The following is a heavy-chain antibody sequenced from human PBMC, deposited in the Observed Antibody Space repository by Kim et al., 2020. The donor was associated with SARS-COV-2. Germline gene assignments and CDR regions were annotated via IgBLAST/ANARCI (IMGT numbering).Heavy chain of an antibody. Sequence: GGSLRLSCAASGFTFSSYAMSWVRQAPGKGLEWVSAISGSGGSTYYADSVKGRFTISRDNSKNTLYLQMNSLRAEDTAVYYCAKDIALDTAMVMLYYYGMDVWGQGTTVTVSS. CDR2: ISGSGGST. V-gene: IGHV3-23*01. CDR3: AKDIALDTAMVMLYYYGMDV. CDR1: GFTFSSYA. J-gene: IGHJ6*02. D-gene: IGHD5-18*01.